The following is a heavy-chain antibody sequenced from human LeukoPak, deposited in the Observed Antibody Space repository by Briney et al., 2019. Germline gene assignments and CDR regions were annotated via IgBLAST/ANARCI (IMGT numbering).Heavy chain of an antibody. CDR1: GFTFSSYI. CDR3: AKDRYSSGWFFDY. D-gene: IGHD6-19*01. CDR2: ISTSSSSI. V-gene: IGHV3-21*04. J-gene: IGHJ4*02. Sequence: GGSLRLSCAASGFTFSSYIMNWVRQAPGKGLEWVSSISTSSSSIYYSNSVRGRFTISRDNAKNSLFLQMNSLRVEDTAVYFCAKDRYSSGWFFDYWGQEPLVSVSS.